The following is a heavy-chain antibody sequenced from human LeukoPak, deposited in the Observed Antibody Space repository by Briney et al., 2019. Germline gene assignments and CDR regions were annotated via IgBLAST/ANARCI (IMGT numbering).Heavy chain of an antibody. CDR3: AKDLEDRYRSGSFDS. V-gene: IGHV3-9*01. CDR2: ISWNSGSI. Sequence: GGSLRLSCAASGFTFDDYAMHWVRQAPGKGLEWVSGISWNSGSIGYADSVKGRFTISRDNAKNSLYLQMNSLRAEDTALYYCAKDLEDRYRSGSFDSWGQGTLVTVSS. J-gene: IGHJ4*02. D-gene: IGHD6-19*01. CDR1: GFTFDDYA.